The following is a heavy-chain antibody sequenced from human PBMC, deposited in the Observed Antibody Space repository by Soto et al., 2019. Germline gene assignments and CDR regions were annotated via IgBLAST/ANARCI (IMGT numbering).Heavy chain of an antibody. Sequence: SETLSLTCAVYGRSFNDYYWSWIRQSPVKGLEWIAEINHNGITNYNPSLKSRVTISRDASKSQFSLEVNSVTAADTAVYYCATHYGSGGFFFWGQGALVTVSS. CDR1: GRSFNDYY. CDR2: INHNGIT. J-gene: IGHJ4*02. CDR3: ATHYGSGGFFF. V-gene: IGHV4-34*01. D-gene: IGHD3-10*01.